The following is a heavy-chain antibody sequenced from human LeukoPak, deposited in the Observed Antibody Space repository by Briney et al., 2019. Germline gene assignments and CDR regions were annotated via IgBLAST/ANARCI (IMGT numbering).Heavy chain of an antibody. D-gene: IGHD6-13*01. CDR2: ISGSGGST. J-gene: IGHJ6*03. Sequence: PGGSLRLSCAASGFTFSSYAMSWVRQAPGKGPEWVSAISGSGGSTYYADSVKGRFTISRDNSKNTLYLQVNSLRAEDTAVYYCAKVGNKAALYYYYYMDVWGKGTTVTVSS. CDR1: GFTFSSYA. CDR3: AKVGNKAALYYYYYMDV. V-gene: IGHV3-23*01.